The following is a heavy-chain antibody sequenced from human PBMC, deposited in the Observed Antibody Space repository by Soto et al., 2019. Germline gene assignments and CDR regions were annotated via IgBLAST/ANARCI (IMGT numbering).Heavy chain of an antibody. CDR1: GFSVSSNY. D-gene: IGHD7-27*01. V-gene: IGHV3-53*01. J-gene: IGHJ4*02. CDR2: IYSGGNT. CDR3: ARDLGRILDY. Sequence: EVQLVESGGGLIQPGGSLRLSCAASGFSVSSNYMTWVRQAPGKGLEWVSVIYSGGNTFYADSVKGRFTISRDNSKNTLYLQMNSLRADDTAVYYCARDLGRILDYWGQGTLVTVSS.